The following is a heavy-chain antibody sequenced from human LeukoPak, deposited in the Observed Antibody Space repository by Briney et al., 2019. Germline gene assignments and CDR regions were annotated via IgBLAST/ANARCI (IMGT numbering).Heavy chain of an antibody. CDR3: ARQVHCSSSSCSANYYYYGMDV. Sequence: GESLRISCKGSGYSFTSYWISWVRQMPGKGLEWMGRIDPSDSYTNYSPSFQGHVTISADESISTAYLQWSSLKASDTAMYYCARQVHCSSSSCSANYYYYGMDVWGQGTAVTVSS. CDR1: GYSFTSYW. CDR2: IDPSDSYT. J-gene: IGHJ6*02. V-gene: IGHV5-10-1*01. D-gene: IGHD2-15*01.